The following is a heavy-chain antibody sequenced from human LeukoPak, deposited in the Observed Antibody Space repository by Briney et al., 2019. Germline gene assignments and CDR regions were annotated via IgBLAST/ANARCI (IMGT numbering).Heavy chain of an antibody. CDR2: ISSSSSYI. D-gene: IGHD2-2*01. CDR3: ASQVVPDARVDY. V-gene: IGHV3-21*01. CDR1: GFTFSSYS. J-gene: IGHJ4*02. Sequence: PGGSLRLSCAASGFTFSSYSMNWVRQAPGKRLEWVSSISSSSSYIYYADSVKGRFTISRDNAKNSLYLQMNSLRAEDTAVYYCASQVVPDARVDYWGQGTLVTVSS.